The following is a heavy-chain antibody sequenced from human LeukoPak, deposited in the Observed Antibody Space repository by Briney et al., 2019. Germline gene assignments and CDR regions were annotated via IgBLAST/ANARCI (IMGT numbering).Heavy chain of an antibody. CDR2: IYYSGST. J-gene: IGHJ4*02. V-gene: IGHV4-59*08. Sequence: SETLSLTCTVSGGSISSYYWSWIRQPPGKGLEWIGYIYYSGSTNYNPSLKSRVTISVDTSKNQFSLKVSSVTAADTAVYYCARSAAGTADFDYWGQGTLVTVSS. CDR1: GGSISSYY. D-gene: IGHD1-1*01. CDR3: ARSAAGTADFDY.